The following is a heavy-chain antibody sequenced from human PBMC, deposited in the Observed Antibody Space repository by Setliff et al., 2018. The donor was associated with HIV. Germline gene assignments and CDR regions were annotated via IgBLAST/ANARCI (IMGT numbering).Heavy chain of an antibody. D-gene: IGHD6-19*01. CDR2: IHHSGST. J-gene: IGHJ4*02. CDR3: ARGLDQEKSAY. Sequence: PSETLSLTCAVSGDSISSHDWWSWVRQPPGKGLEWIGEIHHSGSTNYDPSLRRRVTIAVDAAKNQFFLTLTAVSATDTADYYCARGLDQEKSAYWGQGTLVTVSS. CDR1: GDSISSHDW. V-gene: IGHV4-4*02.